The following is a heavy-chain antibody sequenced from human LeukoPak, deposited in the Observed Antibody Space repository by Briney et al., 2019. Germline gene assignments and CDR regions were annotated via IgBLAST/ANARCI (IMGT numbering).Heavy chain of an antibody. D-gene: IGHD6-13*01. CDR2: ISSSSSYI. Sequence: GGSLRLSYAASGFTFSSYSMNWVRQAPGKGLEWVSSISSSSSYIYYADSVKGRFTISRDNAKNSLYLQMNSLRAEDTAVYYCARDQVAAAFDYWGQGTLVTVSS. CDR3: ARDQVAAAFDY. J-gene: IGHJ4*02. V-gene: IGHV3-21*01. CDR1: GFTFSSYS.